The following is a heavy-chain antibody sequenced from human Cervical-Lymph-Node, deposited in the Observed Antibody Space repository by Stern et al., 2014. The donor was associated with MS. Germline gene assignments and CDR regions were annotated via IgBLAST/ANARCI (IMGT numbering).Heavy chain of an antibody. V-gene: IGHV6-1*01. Sequence: QVQLQQSGPGLVKPSQTLSLTCAISGDRVSSNSADWSRVRQAPSRDLEWLGKTYYRCKSYSDYAAPMKSRMTINTDTSKNQFSLHLNSRTPDDAALYYCARKRPVSGNCVDCLDPWGQGTLVTVSS. D-gene: IGHD3/OR15-3a*01. CDR3: ARKRPVSGNCVDCLDP. CDR1: GDRVSSNSAD. J-gene: IGHJ5*02. CDR2: TYYRCKSYS.